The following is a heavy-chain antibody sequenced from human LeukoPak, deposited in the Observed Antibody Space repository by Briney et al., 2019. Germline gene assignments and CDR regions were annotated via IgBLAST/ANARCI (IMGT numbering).Heavy chain of an antibody. J-gene: IGHJ4*02. D-gene: IGHD5-24*01. V-gene: IGHV1-3*01. CDR1: GYTFTIYA. Sequence: ASVKVSFTASGYTFTIYAMHWVRQAPGQRLEWMGWINAGNGNTKYSQKFQGRVTITRDASASTAYMELRSLRSDDTAVYYCARVGDAGDGHNPFDYWGQGTLVTVSS. CDR2: INAGNGNT. CDR3: ARVGDAGDGHNPFDY.